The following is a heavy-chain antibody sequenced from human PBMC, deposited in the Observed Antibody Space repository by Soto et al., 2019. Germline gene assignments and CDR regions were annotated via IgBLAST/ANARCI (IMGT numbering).Heavy chain of an antibody. V-gene: IGHV3-49*03. CDR3: TTDTIMITFGGVIDHFDY. J-gene: IGHJ4*02. CDR1: GFTFGDYA. Sequence: PGGSLRLSCTASGFTFGDYAMSWFRQAPGKGLEWVGFIRSKAYGGTTEYAASVKGRFTISRDDSKSIAYLQMNSLKTEDTAVYYCTTDTIMITFGGVIDHFDYWGQGALVTVSS. D-gene: IGHD3-16*02. CDR2: IRSKAYGGTT.